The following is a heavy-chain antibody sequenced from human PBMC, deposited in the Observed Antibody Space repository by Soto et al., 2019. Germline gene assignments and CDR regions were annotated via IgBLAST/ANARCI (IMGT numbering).Heavy chain of an antibody. CDR2: ISYDGSNK. V-gene: IGHV3-30-3*01. Sequence: QVQLVESGGGVVQPGRSLRLSCAASGFTFSNYAMHWVRQAPGKGLEWVAVISYDGSNKYYADSVQGRFTISRDNSKNTLYLQMKSLRAEDTAVYYCARDGGTYCSGGSCYRRYYFDYWGQGTLVTVSS. CDR1: GFTFSNYA. D-gene: IGHD2-15*01. CDR3: ARDGGTYCSGGSCYRRYYFDY. J-gene: IGHJ4*02.